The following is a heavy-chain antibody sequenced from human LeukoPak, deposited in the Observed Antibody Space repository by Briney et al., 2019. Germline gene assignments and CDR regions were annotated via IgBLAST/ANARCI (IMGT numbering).Heavy chain of an antibody. CDR1: GFTLSSYW. V-gene: IGHV3-7*01. D-gene: IGHD2-15*01. CDR2: INEDGSKK. Sequence: GGSLRLSCAASGFTLSSYWMSWVRQAPGMGLEWVANINEDGSKKFYVDSVKGRFTFSRDNAKNSLYLQMSSLRAEDTAVYYCARDRDVVVVAATDFDYWGQGTLVTVSS. J-gene: IGHJ4*02. CDR3: ARDRDVVVVAATDFDY.